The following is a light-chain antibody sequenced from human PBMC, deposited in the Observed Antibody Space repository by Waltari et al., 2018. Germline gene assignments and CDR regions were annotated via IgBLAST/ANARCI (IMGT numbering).Light chain of an antibody. J-gene: IGKJ2*01. CDR2: DAS. V-gene: IGKV1-33*01. Sequence: DIQMTQSPSSLSASVGDRVTITCQASQDISNYLNWYQQKPGKAPKLLIYDASNLETGVPSRFSGSGSGTDFTFTISSLQPEDIATYYCQQYDNLPGYTFGQVTKLEIK. CDR3: QQYDNLPGYT. CDR1: QDISNY.